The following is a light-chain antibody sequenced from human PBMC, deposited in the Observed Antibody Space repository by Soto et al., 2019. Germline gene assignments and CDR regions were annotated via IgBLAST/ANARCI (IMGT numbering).Light chain of an antibody. V-gene: IGKV3-15*01. CDR1: QLFSSN. CDR3: QQYNNWPRP. Sequence: HSLSTLSVSPWESVTLSSRASQLFSSNLAWYQHKPGQAPRLLIYGVSTRDTGVPDRFSGSASGTEFTLTISSLQSEDFAVYYCQQYNNWPRPFGQGTRLEIK. J-gene: IGKJ5*01. CDR2: GVS.